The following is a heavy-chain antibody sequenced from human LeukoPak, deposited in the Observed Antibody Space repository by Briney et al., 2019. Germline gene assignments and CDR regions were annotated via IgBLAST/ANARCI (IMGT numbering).Heavy chain of an antibody. CDR3: AKMKASGYDYDAFDI. J-gene: IGHJ3*02. CDR2: IWYDGSNK. CDR1: GFTFSSYG. V-gene: IGHV3-33*06. Sequence: GGSLRLSCAASGFTFSSYGMHWVRQAPGKGLEWVAVIWYDGSNKYYADSVKGRFTISRDSSKNTLYLQMNSLRAEDTAVYYCAKMKASGYDYDAFDIWGQGTMVTVSS. D-gene: IGHD5-12*01.